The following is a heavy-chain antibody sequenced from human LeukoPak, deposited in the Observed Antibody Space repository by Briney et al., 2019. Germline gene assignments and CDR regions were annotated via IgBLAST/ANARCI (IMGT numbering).Heavy chain of an antibody. D-gene: IGHD6-19*01. Sequence: GGSLRLSCAASGFTFSSYAMSWVRQAPVKGLEWVSVIYQGGSTYYADSVQGRFTISRDNSENTLYLQMNSLRADDTAVYYCASRLGSGWYDYWGQGTLVTVSS. CDR3: ASRLGSGWYDY. V-gene: IGHV3-66*01. CDR1: GFTFSSYA. J-gene: IGHJ4*02. CDR2: IYQGGST.